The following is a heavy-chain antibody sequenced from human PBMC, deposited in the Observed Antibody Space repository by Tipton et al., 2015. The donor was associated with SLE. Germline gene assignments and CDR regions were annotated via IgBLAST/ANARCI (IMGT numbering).Heavy chain of an antibody. CDR2: FYAAGST. V-gene: IGHV3-23*03. CDR1: GFTFGSCA. D-gene: IGHD6-13*01. J-gene: IGHJ6*02. CDR3: AKDLGQATAVSYFFAMDV. Sequence: SLRLSCAASGFTFGSCAMSWVRQAPGKGLEWVSVFYAAGSTYYADSVKGRFTISRDNAKNSLYLQMNSLKTEDTALYFCAKDLGQATAVSYFFAMDVWGQGTTVAVSS.